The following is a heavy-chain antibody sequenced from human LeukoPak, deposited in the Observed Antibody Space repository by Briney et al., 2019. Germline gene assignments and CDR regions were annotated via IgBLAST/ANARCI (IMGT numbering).Heavy chain of an antibody. D-gene: IGHD3-22*01. CDR3: ARDFHVRYYDTGGYSY. CDR1: GFTVSGNY. Sequence: GGSLRLSCAVSGFTVSGNYMSWVRQAPGKGLEWVSLIYSGGTTYYADSVKGRFTISRDNSKNSLYLQMNSLRAEDTAVYYCARDFHVRYYDTGGYSYWGQGTLVTVSS. V-gene: IGHV3-53*01. CDR2: IYSGGTT. J-gene: IGHJ4*02.